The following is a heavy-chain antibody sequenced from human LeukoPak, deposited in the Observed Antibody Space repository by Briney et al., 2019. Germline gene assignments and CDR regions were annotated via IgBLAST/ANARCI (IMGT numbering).Heavy chain of an antibody. CDR1: GYTFTSYD. CDR3: ARDYSSGWPNFDY. D-gene: IGHD6-19*01. Sequence: ASVKVSCKASGYTFTSYDINWVRQATGQGLEWMGWISTYNGNTNYAQKVQGRVTMTTDTSTSTAYMELRSLRSDDTAVYYCARDYSSGWPNFDYWGQGTLVTVSS. V-gene: IGHV1-18*01. J-gene: IGHJ4*02. CDR2: ISTYNGNT.